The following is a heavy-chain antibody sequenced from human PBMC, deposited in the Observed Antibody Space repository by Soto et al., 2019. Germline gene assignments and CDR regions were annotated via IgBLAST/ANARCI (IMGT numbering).Heavy chain of an antibody. J-gene: IGHJ4*02. Sequence: GWSLRLSCAASEFTFSNYAMHWVRQAPGKGLQWLAVISYDGNNKYYADSVEGRFTISRDNSKNTVYLQMNSLRLEDTAVYYCARGPSYSDSYFDHWGQGTLVTVSS. V-gene: IGHV3-30*03. CDR2: ISYDGNNK. CDR1: EFTFSNYA. D-gene: IGHD4-17*01. CDR3: ARGPSYSDSYFDH.